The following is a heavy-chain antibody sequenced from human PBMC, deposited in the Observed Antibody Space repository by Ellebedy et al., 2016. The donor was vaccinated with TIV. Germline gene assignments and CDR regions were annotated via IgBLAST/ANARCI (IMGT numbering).Heavy chain of an antibody. Sequence: MPSETLSLSCTVSGGSISSYYWSWIRQPPGKGLEWIEFIHYNGNTNYNPSLKSRVTISVDTSKNQFSLKLNSVTAADTAMYYCASWGASSKYFDHWGQGTLVTVSS. CDR2: IHYNGNT. CDR1: GGSISSYY. D-gene: IGHD7-27*01. CDR3: ASWGASSKYFDH. J-gene: IGHJ4*02. V-gene: IGHV4-59*01.